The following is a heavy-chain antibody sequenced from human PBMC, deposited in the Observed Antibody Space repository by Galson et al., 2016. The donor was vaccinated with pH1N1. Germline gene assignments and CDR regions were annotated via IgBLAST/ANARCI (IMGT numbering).Heavy chain of an antibody. V-gene: IGHV4-39*01. J-gene: IGHJ6*03. CDR3: ARHAHDYLSYYYNYYMDV. CDR1: GGHIKDMGYY. D-gene: IGHD3-16*01. CDR2: IYNGGTT. Sequence: ETLSLTCTVAGGHIKDMGYYWGWVRQPPGKGLEWIGTIYNGGTTYYNPSHKSRLIVSMDTSKNQFSLKMRSVTAADTAVYYCARHAHDYLSYYYNYYMDVWGQGTTVTVSS.